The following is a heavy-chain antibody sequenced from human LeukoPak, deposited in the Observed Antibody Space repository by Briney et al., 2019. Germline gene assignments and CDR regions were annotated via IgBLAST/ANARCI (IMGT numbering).Heavy chain of an antibody. J-gene: IGHJ4*02. CDR1: GFSFSAYW. CDR2: INPAGSET. Sequence: PGGSLRLSCAASGFSFSAYWMTWVRQAPGTGLEWVANINPAGSETYYVDSVKGRFTISRDNADSSLYLQMNALRADDTAMYYCATSHHTSSGQNFDYWGQGTLVSVSP. V-gene: IGHV3-7*01. CDR3: ATSHHTSSGQNFDY. D-gene: IGHD6-25*01.